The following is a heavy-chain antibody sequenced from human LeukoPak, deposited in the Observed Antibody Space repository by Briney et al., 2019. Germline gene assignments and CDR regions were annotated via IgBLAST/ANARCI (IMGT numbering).Heavy chain of an antibody. CDR2: IYYSGST. D-gene: IGHD1-26*01. Sequence: SETLSLTCTVSGGSVSSGSYYWSWIRQPPGKGLEWIGYIYYSGSTNCNPSLKSRVTISVDTSKNQFSLKLSSVTAADTAVYYCARDILSGSPDAFDIWGQGTMVTVSS. CDR1: GGSVSSGSYY. J-gene: IGHJ3*02. CDR3: ARDILSGSPDAFDI. V-gene: IGHV4-61*01.